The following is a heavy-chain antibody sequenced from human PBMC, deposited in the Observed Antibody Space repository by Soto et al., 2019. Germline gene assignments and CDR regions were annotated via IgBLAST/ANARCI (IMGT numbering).Heavy chain of an antibody. V-gene: IGHV1-46*01. CDR3: ARAAAAGTYYYYGMDV. CDR2: INPSGGST. Sequence: ASVKVSCKASGYTFTSYYMHWVRQASGQGLEWMGIINPSGGSTSYAQKFQGRVTMTRDTSTSTVYMELSSLRSEDTAVYYCARAAAAGTYYYYGMDVWGQGTTVTVSS. J-gene: IGHJ6*02. D-gene: IGHD6-13*01. CDR1: GYTFTSYY.